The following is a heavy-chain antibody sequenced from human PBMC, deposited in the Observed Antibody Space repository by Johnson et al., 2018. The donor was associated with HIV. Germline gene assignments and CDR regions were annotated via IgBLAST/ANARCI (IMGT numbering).Heavy chain of an antibody. CDR1: GFTFSSYA. D-gene: IGHD6-6*01. V-gene: IGHV3-30*04. J-gene: IGHJ3*02. CDR3: ATLSLIAAPDPFDS. Sequence: QVQLVESGGGVVQPGRSLRLSCAASGFTFSSYAIHWVRQAPGKGLEWVAVISYDGSNKYYADSVKGRFTISRDNSKNTLYLQMNSLRAEDTAVYYCATLSLIAAPDPFDSWGQGTMVTVSS. CDR2: ISYDGSNK.